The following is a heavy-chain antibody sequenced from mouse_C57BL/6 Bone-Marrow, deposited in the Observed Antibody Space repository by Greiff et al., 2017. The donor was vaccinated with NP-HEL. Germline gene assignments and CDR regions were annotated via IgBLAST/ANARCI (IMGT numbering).Heavy chain of an antibody. J-gene: IGHJ4*01. D-gene: IGHD4-1*01. V-gene: IGHV10-1*01. CDR3: VRHAGTGDYYAMDY. CDR1: GFSFNTYA. CDR2: IRSKSNNYAT. Sequence: EVQLVESGGGLVQPKGSLKLSCAASGFSFNTYAMNWVRQAPGKGLEWVARIRSKSNNYATYYADSVKDRFTISRDDSESMLYLQMNNLKTEDTAMYYCVRHAGTGDYYAMDYWGQGTSVTVSS.